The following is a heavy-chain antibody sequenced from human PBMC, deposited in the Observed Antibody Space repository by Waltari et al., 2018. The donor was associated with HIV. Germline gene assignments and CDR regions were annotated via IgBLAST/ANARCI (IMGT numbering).Heavy chain of an antibody. CDR1: GYTFTGYY. V-gene: IGHV1-2*02. CDR3: ARNKGYYYGSGSPGDYGMDV. J-gene: IGHJ6*02. Sequence: QVQLVQSGAEVKKPGASVKVSCKASGYTFTGYYMHWVRQAPGQGLEWMGWIHPNRGGTNYAQKLQGRVTMTRDTSISTAYMELSRLRSDDTAVYYCARNKGYYYGSGSPGDYGMDVWGQGTTVTVSS. D-gene: IGHD3-10*01. CDR2: IHPNRGGT.